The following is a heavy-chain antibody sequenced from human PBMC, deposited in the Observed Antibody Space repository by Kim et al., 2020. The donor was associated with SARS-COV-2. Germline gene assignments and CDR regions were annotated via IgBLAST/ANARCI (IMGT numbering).Heavy chain of an antibody. CDR3: ARQSNMDV. Sequence: ASVKVSCKASGYTFTSSGISWARQAPGQRLEWMGWINIANGNIKYSQKFQDRVTISRDTSARTAYMELNSLRSDDAAVYYCARQSNMDVWGQGTPVTVSS. J-gene: IGHJ6*02. CDR2: INIANGNI. CDR1: GYTFTSSG. V-gene: IGHV1-3*04.